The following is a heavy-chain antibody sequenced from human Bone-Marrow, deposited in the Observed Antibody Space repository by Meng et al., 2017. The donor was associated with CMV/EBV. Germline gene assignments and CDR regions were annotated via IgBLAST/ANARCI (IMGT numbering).Heavy chain of an antibody. CDR3: ARDYGDYGWFDP. V-gene: IGHV6-1*01. CDR2: TYYRSKWYN. CDR1: GSSVSSNSAA. D-gene: IGHD4-17*01. J-gene: IGHJ5*02. Sequence: SGSSVSSNSAAWNWIRQSPSRGLEWLGRTYYRSKWYNDYAVSVKSRITINPDTSKNQFSLQLNSVTPEDTAVYYCARDYGDYGWFDPWGQGTLVTVSS.